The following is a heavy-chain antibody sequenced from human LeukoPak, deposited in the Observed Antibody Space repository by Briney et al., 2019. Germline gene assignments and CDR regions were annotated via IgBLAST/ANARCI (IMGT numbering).Heavy chain of an antibody. V-gene: IGHV3-7*01. CDR2: INQDASEK. CDR1: GFTFSSHW. J-gene: IGHJ4*02. CDR3: ARAVYYDSSGYWGYYFDY. Sequence: GGSLRLSCAASGFTFSSHWMSWVRQAPGKELEWVANINQDASEKYYVDSVEGRFTISRDNAKNSLYLQMNSLRVEDTAVYYCARAVYYDSSGYWGYYFDYWGQGTLVTVSS. D-gene: IGHD3-22*01.